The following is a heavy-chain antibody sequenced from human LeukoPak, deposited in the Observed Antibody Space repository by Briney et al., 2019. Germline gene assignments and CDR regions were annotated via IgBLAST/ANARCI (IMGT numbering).Heavy chain of an antibody. CDR1: GFTFSSYA. CDR2: ISGSGGST. D-gene: IGHD3-10*01. J-gene: IGHJ1*01. Sequence: GGSLRLSCAASGFTFSSYAMSWVRQAPGKGLEWVSAISGSGGSTYYADSVKGRFTISRDNSKNTLYLQMNSLRAEDTAVYYCAKLHTVQLRLWFGELLSYFQHWGQAPWSPSPQ. CDR3: AKLHTVQLRLWFGELLSYFQH. V-gene: IGHV3-23*01.